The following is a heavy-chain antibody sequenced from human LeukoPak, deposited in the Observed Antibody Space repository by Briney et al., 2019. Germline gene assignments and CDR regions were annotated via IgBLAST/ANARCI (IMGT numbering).Heavy chain of an antibody. Sequence: SETLSLTCIVSGGSISSYYWSWIRQPPGKGLEWIGYIYSSGSTDYNPSLKCRVTISLDTSNHQFSLKLTSVTAADTAVYYCARHVVILLWSLYFDYWGQGSLVTVSS. D-gene: IGHD2-15*01. J-gene: IGHJ4*02. V-gene: IGHV4-59*08. CDR2: IYSSGST. CDR3: ARHVVILLWSLYFDY. CDR1: GGSISSYY.